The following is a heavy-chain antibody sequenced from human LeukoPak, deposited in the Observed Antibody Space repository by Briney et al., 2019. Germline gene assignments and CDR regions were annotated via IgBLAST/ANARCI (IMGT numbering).Heavy chain of an antibody. V-gene: IGHV1-69*06. Sequence: ASVKVSCKASGDTFSSYGINWVRQAPGQGLEWMGGIIPIFGTGNYALKFQGRVTITADKSTNTVYMEVSRLTSEDTAVYYCARVGDYGANSAMVMTPWGQGTLVTVSS. CDR1: GDTFSSYG. CDR3: ARVGDYGANSAMVMTP. D-gene: IGHD4-23*01. CDR2: IIPIFGTG. J-gene: IGHJ4*02.